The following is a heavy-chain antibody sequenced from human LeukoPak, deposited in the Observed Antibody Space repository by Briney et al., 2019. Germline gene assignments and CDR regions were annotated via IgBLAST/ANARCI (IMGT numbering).Heavy chain of an antibody. V-gene: IGHV1-18*01. Sequence: ASVKVSCKASGDTFTSYGISSVRQAPGQGLEWMGWISAYNGNTNYAQKLQGRVTMTTDTSTSTAYMELRSLRSDDTAVYYCARDWVSTYYDILTPTFDIWGQGTMVTVSS. J-gene: IGHJ3*02. CDR2: ISAYNGNT. CDR1: GDTFTSYG. CDR3: ARDWVSTYYDILTPTFDI. D-gene: IGHD3-9*01.